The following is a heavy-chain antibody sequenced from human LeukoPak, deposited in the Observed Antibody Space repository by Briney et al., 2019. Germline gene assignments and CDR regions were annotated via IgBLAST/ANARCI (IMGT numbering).Heavy chain of an antibody. V-gene: IGHV4-59*01. J-gene: IGHJ3*02. CDR2: IYYSGST. CDR1: GGSISSYY. CDR3: ASLYVWGSYRSNRGAFDI. D-gene: IGHD3-16*02. Sequence: SETLSLTCTVSGGSISSYYWSWIRQPPGKGLEWIGYIYYSGSTNHNPSLKSRVTISVDTSKNQFSLKLSSVTAADTAVYYCASLYVWGSYRSNRGAFDIWGQGTMVTVSS.